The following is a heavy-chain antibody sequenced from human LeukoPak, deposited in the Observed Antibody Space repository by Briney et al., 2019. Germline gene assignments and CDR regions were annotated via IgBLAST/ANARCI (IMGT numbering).Heavy chain of an antibody. J-gene: IGHJ6*03. CDR1: GFTFSSYA. CDR3: ARGGRRDGYNSPYYYYMDV. V-gene: IGHV3-30*04. CDR2: ISYDGSNK. D-gene: IGHD5-24*01. Sequence: GRSLRLSCAASGFTFSSYAMHWVRQAPGKGLEWVAVISYDGSNKYYADSVKGRFTISRDNSKNTLFLQMNSLRAEDTAVYYCARGGRRDGYNSPYYYYMDVWGKGTTVTVSS.